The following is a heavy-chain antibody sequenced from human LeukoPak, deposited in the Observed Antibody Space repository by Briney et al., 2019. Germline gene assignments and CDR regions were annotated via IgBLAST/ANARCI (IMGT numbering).Heavy chain of an antibody. J-gene: IGHJ5*02. V-gene: IGHV1-69*13. Sequence: SVKVSCKASGGTFSSYAISWVRPAPGQGLEWMGGIIPIFGTANYAQKFQGRVTITADESTSTAYMELSSLRSEDTAVYYCARDPGAVTTPSNWFDPWGQGTLVTVSS. CDR3: ARDPGAVTTPSNWFDP. CDR1: GGTFSSYA. CDR2: IIPIFGTA. D-gene: IGHD4-17*01.